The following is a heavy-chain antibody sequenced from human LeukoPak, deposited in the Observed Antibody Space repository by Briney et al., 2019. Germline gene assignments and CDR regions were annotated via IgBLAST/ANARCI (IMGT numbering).Heavy chain of an antibody. Sequence: SETLSLTCAVYGGSFSGYYWSWIRQPPGKGLEWIGEINHSGSTNYNPSLKSRVTISVDTSKKQFSLKLSSVTAGDTAVYYCARRKVRYFDWLPFPNEDDAFDIWGQGTMVTVSS. CDR3: ARRKVRYFDWLPFPNEDDAFDI. V-gene: IGHV4-34*01. CDR2: INHSGST. CDR1: GGSFSGYY. J-gene: IGHJ3*02. D-gene: IGHD3-9*01.